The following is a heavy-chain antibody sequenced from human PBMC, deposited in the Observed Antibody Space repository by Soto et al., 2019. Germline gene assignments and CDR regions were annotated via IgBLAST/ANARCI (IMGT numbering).Heavy chain of an antibody. CDR2: VYYSGTT. CDR3: ATRTVFRPLDC. J-gene: IGHJ4*02. V-gene: IGHV4-61*01. CDR1: GGSVSDKTYY. Sequence: PSETLSLTCSVSGGSVSDKTYYWSWIRQPPGKRLEWIGYVYYSGTTNYNPSLKSRVTISVDTSKNQFSLKLSSVTAADTAVYYCATRTVFRPLDCWGQGTLVTVSS.